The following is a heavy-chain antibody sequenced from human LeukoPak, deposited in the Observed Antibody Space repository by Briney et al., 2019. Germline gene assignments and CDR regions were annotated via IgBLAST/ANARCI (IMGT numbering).Heavy chain of an antibody. CDR1: GFTFSSYW. CDR3: AREGLDGYNYPALDI. V-gene: IGHV3-7*01. Sequence: GGTLRLSCAASGFTFSSYWMSWVRQPPGKGLEWVANMKQDGSEKYYVDSVKGRFTISRDNAKNSLYLQMNSLRAEDTAVYYCAREGLDGYNYPALDIWGQGTMVTVSS. J-gene: IGHJ3*02. D-gene: IGHD5-24*01. CDR2: MKQDGSEK.